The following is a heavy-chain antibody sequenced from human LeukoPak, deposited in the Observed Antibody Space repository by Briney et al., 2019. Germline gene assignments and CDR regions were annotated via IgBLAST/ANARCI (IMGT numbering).Heavy chain of an antibody. D-gene: IGHD3-10*01. Sequence: ASVKVSCKASGSTFTSYGISWVRQAPGQGLEWMGWISAYNGNTNYAQKLQGRVTMTTDISTSTAYMELRSLRSDDTAVYYCARVRYYGSGSPYYYYYMDVWGKGTTVTVSS. CDR2: ISAYNGNT. V-gene: IGHV1-18*01. CDR3: ARVRYYGSGSPYYYYYMDV. J-gene: IGHJ6*03. CDR1: GSTFTSYG.